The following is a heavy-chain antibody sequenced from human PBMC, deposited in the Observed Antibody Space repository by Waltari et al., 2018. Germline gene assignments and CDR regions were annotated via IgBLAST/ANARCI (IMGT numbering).Heavy chain of an antibody. CDR1: GFTFSSYG. D-gene: IGHD6-13*01. V-gene: IGHV3-33*06. CDR2: IWYEGSNK. J-gene: IGHJ6*03. Sequence: QVQLVESGGGVVQPGRSLRLSCAASGFTFSSYGMHWVRQATGKGLEWVAVIWYEGSNKYYADSVKGRFTISRDNSKNTLYLQMNSLRAEDTAVYYCAKVVGDRSSSPRTYYYMDVWGKGTTVTVSS. CDR3: AKVVGDRSSSPRTYYYMDV.